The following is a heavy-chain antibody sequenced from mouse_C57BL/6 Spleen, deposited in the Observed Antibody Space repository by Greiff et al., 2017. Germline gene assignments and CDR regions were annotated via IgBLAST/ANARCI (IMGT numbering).Heavy chain of an antibody. D-gene: IGHD2-4*01. V-gene: IGHV5-6*01. CDR3: ARYDYDEDYFDY. Sequence: EVQLQESGGDLVKPGGSLKLSCAASGFTFSSYGMSWVRPTPDKRLEWVATISSGGSYTYYPDSVKGRFTISRDNAKNTLYLQMSSLKSEDTAMYYCARYDYDEDYFDYWGQGTTLTVSS. CDR1: GFTFSSYG. J-gene: IGHJ2*01. CDR2: ISSGGSYT.